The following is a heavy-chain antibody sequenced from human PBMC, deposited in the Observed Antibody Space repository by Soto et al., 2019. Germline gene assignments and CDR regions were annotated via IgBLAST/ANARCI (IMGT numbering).Heavy chain of an antibody. CDR3: AHRSTYYDFWSGYFDY. J-gene: IGHJ4*02. D-gene: IGHD3-3*01. V-gene: IGHV2-5*02. CDR2: IYWDDDK. Sequence: QITLKESGPTLVKPTQTLTLTCTFSGFSLSTSGVGVGWIRQPPGKALEWLALIYWDDDKRYSPSLKSRLTITKDTSKNQVVLTMTNMDPVDTVTYYCAHRSTYYDFWSGYFDYWGQGTLVTVSS. CDR1: GFSLSTSGVG.